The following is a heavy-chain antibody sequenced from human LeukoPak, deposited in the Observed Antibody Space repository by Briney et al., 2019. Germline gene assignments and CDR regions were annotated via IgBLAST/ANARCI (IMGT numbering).Heavy chain of an antibody. CDR2: IFPSGGEI. CDR1: GFTFRAFA. J-gene: IGHJ4*02. D-gene: IGHD1-1*01. Sequence: GGSLRLSCEASGFTFRAFAMIWVRQPPGKGLEWVSSIFPSGGEIHYADSVRGRFTISRDNSKNTLYLQMNSLRAEDTARYYCARDDRLVQFGNWGQGTLVTVSS. CDR3: ARDDRLVQFGN. V-gene: IGHV3-23*01.